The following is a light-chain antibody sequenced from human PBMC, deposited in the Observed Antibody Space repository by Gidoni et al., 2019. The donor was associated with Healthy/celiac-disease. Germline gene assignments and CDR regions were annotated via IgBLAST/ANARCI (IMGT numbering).Light chain of an antibody. CDR3: QQYGSSPMYT. Sequence: DIVLTQSPGTLSWSPGESATLSCRASQSVRSSYLAWYQQKPGPAPRHLIYGASSRDTGIPDMLSGSGSGTDFTLTISRLEAEDFAVYYCQQYGSSPMYTFGQGTKLEIK. V-gene: IGKV3-20*01. CDR1: QSVRSSY. J-gene: IGKJ2*01. CDR2: GAS.